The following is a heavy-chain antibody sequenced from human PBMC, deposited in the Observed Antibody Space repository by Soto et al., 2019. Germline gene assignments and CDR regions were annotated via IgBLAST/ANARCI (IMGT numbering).Heavy chain of an antibody. CDR1: GFTFSSYS. J-gene: IGHJ3*02. V-gene: IGHV3-48*01. CDR2: ISSSSNSI. D-gene: IGHD1-1*01. CDR3: ARGGQLEPTTEDAFDI. Sequence: SGGSLRLSCAASGFTFSSYSMNWVRQAPGKGLEWVSYISSSSNSIYYADSVKGRFTISRDNAKNSLYLQMNSLRAEDTAVYYCARGGQLEPTTEDAFDIWGQGTMVTVSS.